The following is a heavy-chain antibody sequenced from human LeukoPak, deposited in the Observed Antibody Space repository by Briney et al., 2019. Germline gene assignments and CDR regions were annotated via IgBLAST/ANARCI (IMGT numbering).Heavy chain of an antibody. V-gene: IGHV3-23*01. D-gene: IGHD6-6*01. CDR3: AKGKGNRIAALYYFDY. CDR1: GFTFSSYA. CDR2: ISGSGGST. Sequence: PGGSLRLSCAASGFTFSSYAMSWVRQAPGKGLEWVSAISGSGGSTYYADSVKGRFTISRDNSKNTLYLQMNSLRAEDTAVYYCAKGKGNRIAALYYFDYWGQGTLVTVSS. J-gene: IGHJ4*02.